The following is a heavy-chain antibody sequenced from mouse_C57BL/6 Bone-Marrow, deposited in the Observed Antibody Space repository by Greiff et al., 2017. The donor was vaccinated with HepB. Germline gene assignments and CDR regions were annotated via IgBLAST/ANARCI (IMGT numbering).Heavy chain of an antibody. Sequence: EVMLVESGGGLVQPGGSLKLSCAASGFTFSDYGMAWVRQAPRKGPEWVAFISNLAYSIYYADTVTGRFTISRENAKNTLYLEMSSLRSEDTAMYYCARHNYGSSLYWYFDVWGTGTTVTVSS. D-gene: IGHD1-1*01. CDR3: ARHNYGSSLYWYFDV. V-gene: IGHV5-15*04. CDR1: GFTFSDYG. J-gene: IGHJ1*03. CDR2: ISNLAYSI.